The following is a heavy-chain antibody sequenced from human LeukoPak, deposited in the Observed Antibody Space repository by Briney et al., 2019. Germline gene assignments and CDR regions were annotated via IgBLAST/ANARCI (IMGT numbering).Heavy chain of an antibody. D-gene: IGHD1-1*01. CDR2: ISYDGGNT. V-gene: IGHV3-30*19. CDR1: GFTFSSSG. CDR3: AKEGTGIHFDY. Sequence: GGSLRLSCAAPGFTFSSSGMHWVRQAPGKGLEWVAEISYDGGNTYYADSVKGRFTISRDNSKNTLYLQMNSLRAEDTAVYYCAKEGTGIHFDYWGQGTLVTVSS. J-gene: IGHJ4*02.